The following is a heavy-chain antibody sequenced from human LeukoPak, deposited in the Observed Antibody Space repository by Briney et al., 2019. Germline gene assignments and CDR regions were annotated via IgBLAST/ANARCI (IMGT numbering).Heavy chain of an antibody. Sequence: SETLSLTCTVSGGSIDSRSYYWIWIRQAPGKGLEWIGTIYHSGSTEYNPSLKSRVAIFVGTSKNQFSLILHSVAAADTAVYYCSRRSEFDNTHYHYFDYWGQGALVTVSS. CDR3: SRRSEFDNTHYHYFDY. D-gene: IGHD2-15*01. V-gene: IGHV4-39*01. J-gene: IGHJ4*02. CDR2: IYHSGST. CDR1: GGSIDSRSYY.